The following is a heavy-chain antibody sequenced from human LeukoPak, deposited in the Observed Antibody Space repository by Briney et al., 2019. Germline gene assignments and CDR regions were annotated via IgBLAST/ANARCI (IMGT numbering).Heavy chain of an antibody. CDR2: ISSSSSTI. D-gene: IGHD3-3*01. Sequence: GGSLRLSCAASGFTFSSYSMNWVRQAPGKGLEWVSYISSSSSTIYYADSVKGRFTISRDNAKSSLYLQMNSLRAEDTAVYYCARRTIFGVMDYWGQGTLVTVSS. J-gene: IGHJ4*02. CDR3: ARRTIFGVMDY. CDR1: GFTFSSYS. V-gene: IGHV3-48*01.